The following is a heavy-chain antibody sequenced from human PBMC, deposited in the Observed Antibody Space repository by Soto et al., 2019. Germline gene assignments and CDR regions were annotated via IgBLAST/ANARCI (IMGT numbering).Heavy chain of an antibody. CDR3: ARDRTVSLSGSYYYYYYGMDV. CDR1: GFTFSSYA. J-gene: IGHJ6*02. CDR2: ISYDGSNK. D-gene: IGHD3-10*01. V-gene: IGHV3-30-3*01. Sequence: PGGSLRLSCAASGFTFSSYAMHWVRQAPGKGLEWVAVISYDGSNKYYADSVKGRFTISRDNSKNTLYLQMNSLRAEDTAVYYCARDRTVSLSGSYYYYYYGMDVWGQGTTVTVSS.